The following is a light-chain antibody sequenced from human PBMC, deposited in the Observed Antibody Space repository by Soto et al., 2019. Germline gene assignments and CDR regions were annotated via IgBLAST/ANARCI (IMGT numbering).Light chain of an antibody. J-gene: IGKJ1*01. Sequence: DFQLTQSPSFLSASVGDRVTITCRASQGISSYLAWYQQKPGKAPKLLIYAASTVQSGVPSRFSGSGSGTEFTLTISSLQPEDFATYYCQQVNSYLWTFGQGTKVEIK. CDR2: AAS. CDR3: QQVNSYLWT. CDR1: QGISSY. V-gene: IGKV1-9*01.